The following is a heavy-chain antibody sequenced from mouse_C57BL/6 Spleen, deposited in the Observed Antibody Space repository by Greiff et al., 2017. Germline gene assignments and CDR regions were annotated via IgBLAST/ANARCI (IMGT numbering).Heavy chain of an antibody. CDR1: GYTITSYC. V-gene: IGHV1-59*01. J-gene: IGHJ4*01. Sequence: QVQLQQSGAELVMPGTSVKLSCTASGYTITSYCMHWVKQRPGQGLEWIGVIDPADSYTNYTQKFKGKATLTVDTSSSTAYMQLSSLTSEDSAVYYCASDYYATAFYALDYWGQGTTVTVSS. CDR2: IDPADSYT. D-gene: IGHD1-1*01. CDR3: ASDYYATAFYALDY.